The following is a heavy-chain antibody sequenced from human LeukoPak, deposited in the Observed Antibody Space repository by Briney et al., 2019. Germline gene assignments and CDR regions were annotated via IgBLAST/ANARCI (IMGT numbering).Heavy chain of an antibody. J-gene: IGHJ6*03. CDR2: INPNSGGT. CDR1: GYTFTGYY. Sequence: ASVKVSCKASGYTFTGYYMHWVRQAPGQGLEWMGWINPNSGGTNYAQKFQGRVTMTRDTSISTAYMELSRLRSDDTAVYYCARRYCSSTSCLYYYYMDVWGKGTTVTVSS. V-gene: IGHV1-2*02. D-gene: IGHD2-2*01. CDR3: ARRYCSSTSCLYYYYMDV.